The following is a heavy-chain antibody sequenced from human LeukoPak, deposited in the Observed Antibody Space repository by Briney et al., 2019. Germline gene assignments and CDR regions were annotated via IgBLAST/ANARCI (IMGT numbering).Heavy chain of an antibody. V-gene: IGHV4-34*01. D-gene: IGHD6-6*01. CDR3: ARTSIAARPYYYYMDV. CDR1: GGSFSGYY. CDR2: INHSGST. Sequence: SETLSLTCAVYGGSFSGYYWSWIRQPPGKGLEWIGEINHSGSTNYNPSLKSRVTISVDTSKNQFSLKPSSVTAADTAVYYCARTSIAARPYYYYMDVWGKGTTVTVSS. J-gene: IGHJ6*03.